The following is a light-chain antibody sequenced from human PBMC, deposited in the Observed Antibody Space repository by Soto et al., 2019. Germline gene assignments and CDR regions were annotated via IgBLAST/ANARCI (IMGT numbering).Light chain of an antibody. V-gene: IGKV3-15*01. CDR2: DAS. CDR1: QSVSSSY. CDR3: QQYNNWPFS. Sequence: EIVLTQSPGTLSLSPGERATLSCMSSQSVSSSYLAWYQQKPGQAPRLLIYDASSRATGVPARFSGTGSETDFTLTISGLQSEDSAVYFCQQYNNWPFSFGQGTRLEIK. J-gene: IGKJ5*01.